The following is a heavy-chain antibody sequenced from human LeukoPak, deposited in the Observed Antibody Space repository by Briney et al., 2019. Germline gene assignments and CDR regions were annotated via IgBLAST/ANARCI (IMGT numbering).Heavy chain of an antibody. J-gene: IGHJ1*01. Sequence: ASVKVSCKASGYTFTSYYMHGVRQAPGQGLEWTGWINPNSGDTNYAQKFQGRVTMTRDTSISTAYMELSRLRSDDTAVYYCARVLIAASLCYWGQGTLVTVSS. CDR1: GYTFTSYY. D-gene: IGHD6-13*01. CDR3: ARVLIAASLCY. CDR2: INPNSGDT. V-gene: IGHV1-2*02.